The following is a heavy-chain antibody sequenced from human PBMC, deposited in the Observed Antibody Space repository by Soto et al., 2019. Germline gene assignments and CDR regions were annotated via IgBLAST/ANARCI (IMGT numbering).Heavy chain of an antibody. CDR1: GGSVTSYY. V-gene: IGHV4-59*02. Sequence: SETLSLTCTVSGGSVTSYYWSWVRQPPGKGLEWIGYIYYTGTTNYNPSHKSRVTISLDTSRDQFSLTLGSVTAADPAVYYCARPYTQWGHWAFRFWGQGILVTVSS. J-gene: IGHJ4*02. D-gene: IGHD6-19*01. CDR3: ARPYTQWGHWAFRF. CDR2: IYYTGTT.